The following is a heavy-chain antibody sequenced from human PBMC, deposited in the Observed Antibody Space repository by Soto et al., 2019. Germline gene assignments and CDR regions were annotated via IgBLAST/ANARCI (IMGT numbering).Heavy chain of an antibody. CDR1: GGTFSSYA. CDR2: IIPIFGTA. J-gene: IGHJ5*02. V-gene: IGHV1-69*12. Sequence: QVQLVQSGAEVKKPGSSVKVSCKASGGTFSSYAISWVRQAPGQGLEWMGEIIPIFGTANYAQKFQGRVTIAAHESTSTAYMELSSLRSEDTAVYYCARDTRPSSGYSPYWFAPWGQGTLVTVSS. D-gene: IGHD3-22*01. CDR3: ARDTRPSSGYSPYWFAP.